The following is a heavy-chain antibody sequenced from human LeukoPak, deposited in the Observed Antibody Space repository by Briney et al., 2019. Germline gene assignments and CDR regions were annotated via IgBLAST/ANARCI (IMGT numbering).Heavy chain of an antibody. CDR1: GYSFSNYW. J-gene: IGHJ4*02. CDR3: ARREKGSYGCAY. V-gene: IGHV5-51*01. Sequence: GESLKISCKGSGYSFSNYWIGWVRQMPGKGLEWMGVIYPDDSDARYSPPFQGQVIISADKSVTTAYLQWSSLKASDTAMYYCARREKGSYGCAYWGQGTLVTVSS. D-gene: IGHD5-18*01. CDR2: IYPDDSDA.